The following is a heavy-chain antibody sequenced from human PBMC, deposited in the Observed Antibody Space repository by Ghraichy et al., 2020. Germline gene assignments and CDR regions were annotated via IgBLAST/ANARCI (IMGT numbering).Heavy chain of an antibody. D-gene: IGHD2-21*02. J-gene: IGHJ6*02. CDR2: MYYSGGT. CDR3: ARGRDCGDDCYFDYYYGMDV. Sequence: SETLSLTCSGSGASISSHYWSWIRQPPGKGLEWIGYMYYSGGTNNNLSLKSRVIISGDTTKNQLSLKLSSVTAADTAVYYCARGRDCGDDCYFDYYYGMDVWGQGTTVTVSS. CDR1: GASISSHY. V-gene: IGHV4-59*11.